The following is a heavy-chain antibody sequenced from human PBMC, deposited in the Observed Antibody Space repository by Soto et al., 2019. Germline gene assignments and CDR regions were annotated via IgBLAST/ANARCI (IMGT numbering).Heavy chain of an antibody. Sequence: QVQLVESGGGVVQPGRSLRLSCAASGFTFSSHSIQWVRQAPGKGLEWVAVISYDGSIKYYADSVKGRFTISRDNSKNTAYLQMNSLRAEDTAVFYCAREWITSGELDYWGQGTLVIVSS. J-gene: IGHJ4*02. V-gene: IGHV3-30-3*01. D-gene: IGHD3-10*01. CDR3: AREWITSGELDY. CDR2: ISYDGSIK. CDR1: GFTFSSHS.